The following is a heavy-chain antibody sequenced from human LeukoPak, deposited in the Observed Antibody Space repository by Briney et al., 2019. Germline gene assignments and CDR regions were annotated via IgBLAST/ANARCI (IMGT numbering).Heavy chain of an antibody. J-gene: IGHJ4*02. V-gene: IGHV4-31*03. CDR2: MYYRGTP. Sequence: KPSQTLSLTCTVSGGSISSGGHYWGWIRQHPGKGPEWIGYMYYRGTPYYNPSLKSRVTISEGTSKSQFSLKLSSVTAADTAVYYCARDPFGSTYFDYWGQGTLVTVSS. D-gene: IGHD6-13*01. CDR3: ARDPFGSTYFDY. CDR1: GGSISSGGHY.